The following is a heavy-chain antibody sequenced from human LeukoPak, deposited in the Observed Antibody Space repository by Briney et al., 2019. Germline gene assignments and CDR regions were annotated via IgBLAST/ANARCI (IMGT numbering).Heavy chain of an antibody. D-gene: IGHD2-15*01. V-gene: IGHV3-48*04. CDR1: GFTFSSYA. CDR3: ARRYCSGGSCYSYFDY. J-gene: IGHJ4*02. Sequence: GGSLRLSCAASGFTFSSYAMSWVRQAPGKGLEWVSYISSSGSTIDYADSVKGRFTISRDNAKNSLYLQMNSLRADDTAVYYCARRYCSGGSCYSYFDYWGQGTLVTVSS. CDR2: ISSSGSTI.